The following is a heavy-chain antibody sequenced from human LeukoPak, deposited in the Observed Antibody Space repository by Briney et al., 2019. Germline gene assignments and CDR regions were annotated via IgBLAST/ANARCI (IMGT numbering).Heavy chain of an antibody. V-gene: IGHV3-30*18. D-gene: IGHD6-13*01. CDR3: VKDRSNTWSFDY. Sequence: GSLRLSCAASGFTFSSNFMHWGRQAPDKGLEWVAFISNDGSNKNYIDSVKGRFTISRDNSKNTLYLQMNSLRVEDTAVYFCVKDRSNTWSFDYWGQGTVVTVSS. CDR2: ISNDGSNK. J-gene: IGHJ4*02. CDR1: GFTFSSNF.